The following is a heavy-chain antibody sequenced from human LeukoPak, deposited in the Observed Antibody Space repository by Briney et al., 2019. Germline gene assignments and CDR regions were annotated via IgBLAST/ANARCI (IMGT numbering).Heavy chain of an antibody. V-gene: IGHV1-2*02. D-gene: IGHD3-10*01. CDR2: INPNSGGT. CDR1: AYTFTGYY. Sequence: GASVKVSCKASAYTFTGYYMHWVRQAPGQGLEWMGWINPNSGGTNYAQKFQGRVTMTRGTSISTAYMELSSLRSDDTAVYYCARDSALGGIDYWGQGTLVTVSS. J-gene: IGHJ4*02. CDR3: ARDSALGGIDY.